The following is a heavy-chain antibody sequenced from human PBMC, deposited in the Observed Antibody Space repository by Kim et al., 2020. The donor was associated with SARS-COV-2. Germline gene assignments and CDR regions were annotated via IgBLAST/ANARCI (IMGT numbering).Heavy chain of an antibody. CDR2: IIPIFGTA. J-gene: IGHJ5*02. Sequence: SVKVSCKASGGTFSSYAISWVRQAPGQGLEWMGGIIPIFGTANYAQKFQGRVTITADESTSTAYMELSSLRSEDTAVYYCARGPVGPENWFDPWGQGTLVTVSS. D-gene: IGHD2-15*01. CDR3: ARGPVGPENWFDP. CDR1: GGTFSSYA. V-gene: IGHV1-69*13.